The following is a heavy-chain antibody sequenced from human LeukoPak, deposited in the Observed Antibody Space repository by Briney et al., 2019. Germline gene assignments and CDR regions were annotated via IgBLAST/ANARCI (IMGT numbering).Heavy chain of an antibody. D-gene: IGHD6-13*01. V-gene: IGHV4-61*02. CDR1: GGSISSGSYY. J-gene: IGHJ5*02. CDR3: ARSAGYSSSWYDFAYGGWFDP. CDR2: IYTSGST. Sequence: PSETLSLTCTVSGGSISSGSYYWSWIRQPAGKGLEWIGRIYTSGSTNYNPSLKSRVPISVYTSKNQFSLKLSSVTAADTAVYYCARSAGYSSSWYDFAYGGWFDPWGQGTLVTVSS.